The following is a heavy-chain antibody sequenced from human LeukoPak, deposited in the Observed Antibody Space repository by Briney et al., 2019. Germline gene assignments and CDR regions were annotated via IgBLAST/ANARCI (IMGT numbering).Heavy chain of an antibody. D-gene: IGHD3-16*02. V-gene: IGHV3-15*01. CDR3: TTDLFGAIAPY. Sequence: GGSLRLSCAASGFTFSNAWMTWVRQAPGKGLEWVGCIKSKYDGETIDYAAPVKGRFTISRDDSKNTLYLQMNSLKTEDTAVYYCTTDLFGAIAPYWGQGTLVTVSS. CDR1: GFTFSNAW. CDR2: IKSKYDGETI. J-gene: IGHJ4*02.